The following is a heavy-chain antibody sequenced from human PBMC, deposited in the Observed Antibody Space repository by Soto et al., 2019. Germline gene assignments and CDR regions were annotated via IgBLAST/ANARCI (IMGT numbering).Heavy chain of an antibody. V-gene: IGHV3-23*01. J-gene: IGHJ4*02. CDR1: GFPFGNYA. CDR3: AKDPRLQLGF. Sequence: GSLRLSCAASGFPFGNYAMSWVRQAPGQGLEWISGISGGGHGTNYADSVKGRFTISRDNSRNTLYLQMNSLRVEDTAVYYCAKDPRLQLGFWGQGTLVTVSS. CDR2: ISGGGHGT. D-gene: IGHD1-1*01.